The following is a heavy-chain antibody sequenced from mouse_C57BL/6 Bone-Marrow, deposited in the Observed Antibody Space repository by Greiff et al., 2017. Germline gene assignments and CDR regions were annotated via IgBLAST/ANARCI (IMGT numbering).Heavy chain of an antibody. J-gene: IGHJ3*01. CDR1: GYTFTRYG. CDR2: IYPRSGNT. V-gene: IGHV1-81*01. D-gene: IGHD1-1*01. CDR3: ARGYYGSSGWFAY. Sequence: QVQLQQSGAELARPGASVKLSCKASGYTFTRYGISWVKQRTGQGLEWIGEIYPRSGNTYYNEKFKGKATLTADKSSSTAYMELRSLTSEDSAVYFCARGYYGSSGWFAYWGQGTLVTVSA.